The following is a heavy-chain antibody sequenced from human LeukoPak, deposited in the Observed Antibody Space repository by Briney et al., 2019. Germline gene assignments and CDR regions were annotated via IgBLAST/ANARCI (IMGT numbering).Heavy chain of an antibody. J-gene: IGHJ4*02. Sequence: GGTLRLSCAASGFTFSSYGMSWVRQAPGKGLEWVSYISSSSSAIYYADSLQGRFTISRDNSKNTLHLQMNNVRAEDTALYYCMKLPTMIIVIDTDFEYWGQGAQVTVSS. CDR2: ISSSSSAI. CDR1: GFTFSSYG. CDR3: MKLPTMIIVIDTDFEY. V-gene: IGHV3-23*01. D-gene: IGHD2-21*01.